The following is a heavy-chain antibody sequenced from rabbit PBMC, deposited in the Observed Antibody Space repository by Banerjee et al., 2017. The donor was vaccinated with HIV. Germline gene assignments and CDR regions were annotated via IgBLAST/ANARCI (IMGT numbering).Heavy chain of an antibody. Sequence: QEQLVESGGGLVQPEGSLTLTCTASGFSFSSSYYMCWVRQAPGKGLEWIGCIYGGAGSSTAYANWAKGRFTISRTSSTTVTLQMTSLTAADTATYFCARDLPDIIGWNFGFRGPGTLVTVS. J-gene: IGHJ2*01. CDR2: IYGGAGSST. CDR3: ARDLPDIIGWNFGF. V-gene: IGHV1S45*01. CDR1: GFSFSSSYY. D-gene: IGHD1-1*01.